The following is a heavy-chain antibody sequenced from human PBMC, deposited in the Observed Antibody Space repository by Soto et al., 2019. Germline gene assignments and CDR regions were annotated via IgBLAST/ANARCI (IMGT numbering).Heavy chain of an antibody. D-gene: IGHD2-15*01. CDR2: ILPFFGTA. CDR3: ARGHEFGGNSDAFEV. Sequence: QVQLVQSGAEVKKPGSSVKVSCQSSGGSFRRESINWVRQAPGQGPEWMGNILPFFGTADYAQKFQGRLTLTADVSTTIVYMELSSLRFEDTAVYYCARGHEFGGNSDAFEVWGQGTMVIVSS. CDR1: GGSFRRES. J-gene: IGHJ3*01. V-gene: IGHV1-69*15.